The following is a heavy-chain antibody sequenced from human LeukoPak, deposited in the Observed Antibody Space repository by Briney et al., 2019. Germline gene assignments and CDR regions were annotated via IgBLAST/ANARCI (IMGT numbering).Heavy chain of an antibody. V-gene: IGHV1-46*01. CDR1: GYTFTSYY. Sequence: ASVKVSCKASGYTFTSYYMHWVRQAPGQGLEWMGTINPSGGSTSYAQKFQGRVTMTRDTSTSTVYMELSSLRSEDTAVYYCARAYYDFWSGSHLQIDYWGQGTLVTVSS. CDR3: ARAYYDFWSGSHLQIDY. D-gene: IGHD3-3*01. CDR2: INPSGGST. J-gene: IGHJ4*02.